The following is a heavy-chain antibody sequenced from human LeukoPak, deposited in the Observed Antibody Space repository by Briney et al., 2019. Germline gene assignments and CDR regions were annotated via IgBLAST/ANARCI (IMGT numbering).Heavy chain of an antibody. CDR3: ASTLPYYDSSGYRD. CDR2: IYYSGST. V-gene: IGHV4-59*01. D-gene: IGHD3-22*01. Sequence: SETLSLTCTVSGGSISSYYWSWIRQPPGKGLEWIGYIYYSGSTNYNPSLKSRVTISVDTSKNQFSLKLSSVTAADTAVYYCASTLPYYDSSGYRDWGQGTLVTVSS. CDR1: GGSISSYY. J-gene: IGHJ4*02.